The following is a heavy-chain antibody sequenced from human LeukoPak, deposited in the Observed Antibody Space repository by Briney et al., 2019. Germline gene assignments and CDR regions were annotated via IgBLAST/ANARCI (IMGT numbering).Heavy chain of an antibody. CDR1: GYSFTGYW. Sequence: GESLKISCKGSGYSFTGYWIGWVRQMPGKGLEWMGIIYPGDSYTRYSPSFQGQFTISADKSINTAYLQWSTLTASETAMYYCARDIGYCSSTSCPEGGYWGQGTLVTVSS. CDR3: ARDIGYCSSTSCPEGGY. J-gene: IGHJ4*02. D-gene: IGHD2-2*01. CDR2: IYPGDSYT. V-gene: IGHV5-51*01.